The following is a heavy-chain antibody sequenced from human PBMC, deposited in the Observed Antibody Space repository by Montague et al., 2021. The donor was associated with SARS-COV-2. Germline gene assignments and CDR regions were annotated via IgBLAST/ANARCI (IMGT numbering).Heavy chain of an antibody. D-gene: IGHD3-16*01. Sequence: VKPTQTLTLTCTFSGFSLISDGVGVGWIRQPPGKALEWLALIFWNDDKRYNSSLKNRLTVTKDTSKNQVVLTMTNMDPLDTGTYYCAHSLLFSSLGDFHSWGPRTLVTVAS. J-gene: IGHJ4*02. V-gene: IGHV2-5*01. CDR2: IFWNDDK. CDR3: AHSLLFSSLGDFHS. CDR1: GFSLISDGVG.